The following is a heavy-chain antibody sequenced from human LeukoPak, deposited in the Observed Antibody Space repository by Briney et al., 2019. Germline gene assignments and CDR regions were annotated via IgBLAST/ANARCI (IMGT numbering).Heavy chain of an antibody. J-gene: IGHJ4*02. Sequence: GGSLRLSCAASGFTFSSYAMHWVRQAPGKGLEWVAVISYDGSNKYYADSVEGRFTISRDNSKNTLYLQMNSLRAEDTAVYYCARDPYYYDSSGVFDYWGQGTLVTVSS. V-gene: IGHV3-30-3*01. CDR1: GFTFSSYA. CDR2: ISYDGSNK. D-gene: IGHD3-22*01. CDR3: ARDPYYYDSSGVFDY.